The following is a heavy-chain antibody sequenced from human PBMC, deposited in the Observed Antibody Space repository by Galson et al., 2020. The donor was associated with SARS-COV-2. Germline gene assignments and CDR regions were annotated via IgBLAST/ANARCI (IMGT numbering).Heavy chain of an antibody. CDR1: GYSFTSYW. J-gene: IGHJ4*02. Sequence: GESLKISCKGSGYSFTSYWIGWVRQMPGKGLEWMGIIYPGDSDTRYSPSFQGQVTISADKSISTAYLQWRSLKASDTAMYYCSRLDSSIWYYVDYWGQGTLVTVSS. CDR3: SRLDSSIWYYVDY. D-gene: IGHD6-13*01. CDR2: IYPGDSDT. V-gene: IGHV5-51*01.